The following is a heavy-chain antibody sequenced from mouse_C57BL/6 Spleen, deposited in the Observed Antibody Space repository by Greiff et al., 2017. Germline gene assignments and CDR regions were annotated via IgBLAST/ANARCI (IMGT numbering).Heavy chain of an antibody. CDR1: GYTFTSYW. V-gene: IGHV1-55*01. CDR2: IYPGSGST. Sequence: QVQLQQPGAELVKPGASVKMSCKASGYTFTSYWITWVKQRPGQGLEWIGDIYPGSGSTNYNEKFKSKATLTVDTSSSTAYMQLSSLTSEDSAVYYCARRGYYGNYLDYWGQGTTLTVSS. CDR3: ARRGYYGNYLDY. J-gene: IGHJ2*01. D-gene: IGHD2-1*01.